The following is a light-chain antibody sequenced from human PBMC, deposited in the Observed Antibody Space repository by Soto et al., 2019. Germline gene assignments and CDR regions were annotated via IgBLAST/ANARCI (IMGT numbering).Light chain of an antibody. CDR3: LQDYNYPWT. CDR2: GAS. J-gene: IGKJ1*01. Sequence: EIVMTQSPATLSVSPGERATLSCRASQSVSSNLAWYQQKPGQAPRLLIYGASTRATGIPARFSGSGSGTECTLTISSLQPEDFATYYCLQDYNYPWTFGQGTKVDIK. CDR1: QSVSSN. V-gene: IGKV3-15*01.